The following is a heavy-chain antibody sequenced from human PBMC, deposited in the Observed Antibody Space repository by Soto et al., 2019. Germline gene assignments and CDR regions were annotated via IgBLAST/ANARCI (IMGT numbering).Heavy chain of an antibody. D-gene: IGHD3-3*01. Sequence: GGSLRLSCAASGFTFSSYAMSWVRQAPGKGLEWVSAISGSGGSTYYADSVKGRFTISRDNSKNTLYLQMNSLRAEDTAVYYCAKMSDYDFWSGYYYYFDYWGQGTLVTVSS. CDR2: ISGSGGST. CDR1: GFTFSSYA. V-gene: IGHV3-23*01. J-gene: IGHJ4*02. CDR3: AKMSDYDFWSGYYYYFDY.